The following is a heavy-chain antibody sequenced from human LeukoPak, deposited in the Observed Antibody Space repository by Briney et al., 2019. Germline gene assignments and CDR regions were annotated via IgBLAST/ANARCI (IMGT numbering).Heavy chain of an antibody. D-gene: IGHD3-9*01. V-gene: IGHV3-30*18. CDR2: ISCDGSNE. CDR3: AKSSDLLTGYYSYFEY. J-gene: IGHJ4*01. Sequence: GGSLRLSCAASGFTFSSYGIHWVRQAPGKGLEWVALISCDGSNEYYADSVKGRFTISRDNSKNTLYMQMNSLRAEDTAVYYCAKSSDLLTGYYSYFEYWGHGTLVTVAS. CDR1: GFTFSSYG.